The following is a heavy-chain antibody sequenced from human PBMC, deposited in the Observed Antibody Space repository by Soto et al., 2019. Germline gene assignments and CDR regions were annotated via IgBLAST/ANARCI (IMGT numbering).Heavy chain of an antibody. CDR3: ARVAIASGGVIAVTYALDV. CDR2: ITSSGSTI. J-gene: IGHJ6*02. V-gene: IGHV3-48*02. Sequence: PGGSLRLSCEVSGFTLSTYSMNWVLQAPGKGLEWVSFITSSGSTIYYADSVKGRFTVSRDNAKNSLFLQMNSLRDEDTAVYYCARVAIASGGVIAVTYALDVWGQGTTVTVSS. D-gene: IGHD3-16*02. CDR1: GFTLSTYS.